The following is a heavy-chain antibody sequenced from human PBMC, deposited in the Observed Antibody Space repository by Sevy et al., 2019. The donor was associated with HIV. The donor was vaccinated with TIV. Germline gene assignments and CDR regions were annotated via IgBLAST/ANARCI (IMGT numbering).Heavy chain of an antibody. J-gene: IGHJ4*02. D-gene: IGHD5-18*01. CDR2: INPDSGDT. V-gene: IGHV1-2*02. CDR3: ASPGGYRYGSLLDY. CDR1: GHTFTDYF. Sequence: ASVKVSCKASGHTFTDYFMHWVRQAPGQGLEWMGWINPDSGDTKYAQKFHGRVTLTRHTSISTAYMELSRLKSDDTAVYYCASPGGYRYGSLLDYWGQGTLVTVSS.